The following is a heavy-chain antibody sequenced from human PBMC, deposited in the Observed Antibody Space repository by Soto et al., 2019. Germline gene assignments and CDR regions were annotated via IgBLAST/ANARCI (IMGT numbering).Heavy chain of an antibody. Sequence: SETLSLTCTVSGGSISNYYWTWVRQPAGKGLEWIGRIYTSGMTNYNPSLKTRVTMSVETSKSQFSLKLTSVTAADTDVYYCETQRPNLRELAYWGQRTLVTVSP. V-gene: IGHV4-4*07. CDR2: IYTSGMT. CDR3: ETQRPNLRELAY. CDR1: GGSISNYY. J-gene: IGHJ4*02. D-gene: IGHD1-7*01.